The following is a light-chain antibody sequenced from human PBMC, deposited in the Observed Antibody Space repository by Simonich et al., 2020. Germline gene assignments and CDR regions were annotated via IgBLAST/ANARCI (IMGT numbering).Light chain of an antibody. J-gene: IGLJ3*02. CDR1: SSDVGSYNL. CDR2: EGS. Sequence: QSALTQPASVSGSPGQSITISCTGTSSDVGSYNLVFWYQQHTGKAPKLMIYEGSKRPSGVSNRFSGSKSGNTASLTISGLQAEDEADYYCQSYDSSNWVFGGGTKLTVL. V-gene: IGLV2-14*02. CDR3: QSYDSSNWV.